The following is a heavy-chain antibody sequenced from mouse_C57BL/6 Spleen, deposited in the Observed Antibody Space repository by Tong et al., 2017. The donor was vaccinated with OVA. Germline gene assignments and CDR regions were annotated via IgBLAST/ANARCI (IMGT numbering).Heavy chain of an antibody. V-gene: IGHV3-1*01. CDR3: ARGGSMWFAY. CDR1: GYSITSGYD. CDR2: ISYSGST. D-gene: IGHD1-1*01. Sequence: EVQLQESGPGMVKPSQSLSLTCTVTGYSITSGYDWHWIRHFPGNKLEWMGYISYSGSTNYNPSLKSRISITHDTSKNHFFLKLNSVTTEDTATYYCARGGSMWFAYWGQGTLVTVSA. J-gene: IGHJ3*01.